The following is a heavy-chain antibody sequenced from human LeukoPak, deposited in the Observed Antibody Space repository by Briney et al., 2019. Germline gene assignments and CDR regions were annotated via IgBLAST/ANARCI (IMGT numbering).Heavy chain of an antibody. CDR2: ISVYNGNT. D-gene: IGHD2-21*02. CDR3: ARDKLAYCGGDCYSDY. J-gene: IGHJ4*02. CDR1: GYTFTSYG. V-gene: IGHV1-18*01. Sequence: ASVKLSCKASGYTFTSYGINWVRQAPGQGLEWMGWISVYNGNTNYAQKLQGRVTMTTDTSTSTAYMELRSLRSDDTAVYYCARDKLAYCGGDCYSDYWGQGTLVTVSS.